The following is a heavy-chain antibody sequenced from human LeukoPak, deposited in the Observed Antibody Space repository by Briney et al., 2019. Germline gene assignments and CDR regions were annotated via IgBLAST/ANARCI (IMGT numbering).Heavy chain of an antibody. D-gene: IGHD6-13*01. CDR1: GGSFSGYY. CDR3: ARVPLTSIAADVYYYYGMDV. Sequence: SETLSLTCAVYGGSFSGYYWSWIRQPPGKGLEWIGYIYYSGSTNYNPSLKSRVTISVDTSKNQFSLKLSSVTAADTAVYYCARVPLTSIAADVYYYYGMDVWGQGTTVTVSS. V-gene: IGHV4-59*01. J-gene: IGHJ6*02. CDR2: IYYSGST.